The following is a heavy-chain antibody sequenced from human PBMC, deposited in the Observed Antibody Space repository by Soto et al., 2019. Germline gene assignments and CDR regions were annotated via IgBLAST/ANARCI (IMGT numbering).Heavy chain of an antibody. Sequence: QVQLVQSGTEVKKPGASVKVSCKASGGTFSRSGFHWVRQAPGQGLEWMGMIVPSVDTTNYAQKFQARVTISADQFTSTLYMELGSLRSEDTAVYYCARCPRPPDTADPYAVDVWGQGTRVIVSS. D-gene: IGHD5-18*01. J-gene: IGHJ6*02. CDR3: ARCPRPPDTADPYAVDV. CDR1: GGTFSRSG. CDR2: IVPSVDTT. V-gene: IGHV1-69*18.